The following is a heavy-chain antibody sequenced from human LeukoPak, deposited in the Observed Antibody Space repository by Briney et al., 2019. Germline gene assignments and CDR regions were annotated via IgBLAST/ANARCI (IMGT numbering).Heavy chain of an antibody. CDR3: VQGDIAATRQCHY. D-gene: IGHD6-13*01. Sequence: GGSLRLSCSASGITFSSYAMHCVRQAPGKGLEYVSAISSNGGSTYYADSMKGRFTISRDNSKNTLYLQMSSLRAEDTAVYYCVQGDIAATRQCHYWGQRTLVTVSS. J-gene: IGHJ4*02. CDR1: GITFSSYA. V-gene: IGHV3-64D*09. CDR2: ISSNGGST.